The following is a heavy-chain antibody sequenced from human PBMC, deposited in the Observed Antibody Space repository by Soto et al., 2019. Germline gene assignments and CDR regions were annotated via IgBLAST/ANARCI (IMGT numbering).Heavy chain of an antibody. Sequence: QVSLQESGPGLVKPSQTLSLTCTVSGGSISRGGYYWSWIRQHPGEGLEWIGYIYYSGSTYYNPSLKSRVAISVDTSKNQLALKLSSVTAADTAIYYWARNIDGYNQYYFDDWGQGTLVTVSS. CDR3: ARNIDGYNQYYFDD. CDR1: GGSISRGGYY. V-gene: IGHV4-31*03. CDR2: IYYSGST. J-gene: IGHJ4*02. D-gene: IGHD5-12*01.